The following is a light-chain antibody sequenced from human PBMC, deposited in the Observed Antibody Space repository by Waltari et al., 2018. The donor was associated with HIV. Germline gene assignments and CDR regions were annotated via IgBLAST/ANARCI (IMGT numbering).Light chain of an antibody. CDR2: RYR. J-gene: IGLJ3*02. Sequence: SYDLTQPPSVSVSPGQAATITCSGDGLSKQSVYCYHQKSDQAPVLVMDRYRERPSGIPERFSGSSSGSTATLTISGVQAEDEADYDCQSADSSQSAQISPPYVMFGGGTKLTVL. CDR1: GLSKQS. CDR3: QSADSSQSAQISPPYVM. V-gene: IGLV3-25*03.